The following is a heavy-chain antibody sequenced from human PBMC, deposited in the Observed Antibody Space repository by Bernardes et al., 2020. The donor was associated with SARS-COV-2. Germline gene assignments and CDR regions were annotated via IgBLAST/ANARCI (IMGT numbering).Heavy chain of an antibody. CDR3: ARDRLEWFYDSSGVGY. CDR2: ISASTRTI. J-gene: IGHJ4*02. V-gene: IGHV3-48*04. Sequence: GGSLRLSCAASGFTFSNSWMNWVRQAPGKGLEWVSYISASTRTIYYADSVKGRFTVSRDNAKDSLFLQMNSLRAEDTAVYYCARDRLEWFYDSSGVGYWGQGALVTVSS. CDR1: GFTFSNSW. D-gene: IGHD3-22*01.